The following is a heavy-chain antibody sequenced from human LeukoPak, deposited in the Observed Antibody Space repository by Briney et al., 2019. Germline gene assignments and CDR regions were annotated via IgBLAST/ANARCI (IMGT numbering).Heavy chain of an antibody. CDR1: GFTLSSYS. D-gene: IGHD5-18*01. V-gene: IGHV3-21*01. J-gene: IGHJ4*02. Sequence: ESLKISCAASGFTLSSYSMNWVRQAPGKGLEWVSSISSSSSYIYYADSVKGRFTISRDNAKNSLYLQMNSLRAEDTAVYYCARESRGYSWGQGTLVTVSS. CDR3: ARESRGYS. CDR2: ISSSSSYI.